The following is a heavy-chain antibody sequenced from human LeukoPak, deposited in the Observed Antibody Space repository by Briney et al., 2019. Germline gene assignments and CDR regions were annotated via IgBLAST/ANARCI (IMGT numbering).Heavy chain of an antibody. J-gene: IGHJ6*02. CDR1: GFTFGDYA. V-gene: IGHV3-49*04. CDR3: TRDRYSSGWRPGMDV. Sequence: PGGSLRLPCTASGFTFGDYAMSWVRQAPGKGLEWVGFIRSKAYGGTTEYATSVKGRFTISRDDSKSIAYLQMNSLKTEDTAVYYCTRDRYSSGWRPGMDVWGQGTTVTVSS. D-gene: IGHD6-19*01. CDR2: IRSKAYGGTT.